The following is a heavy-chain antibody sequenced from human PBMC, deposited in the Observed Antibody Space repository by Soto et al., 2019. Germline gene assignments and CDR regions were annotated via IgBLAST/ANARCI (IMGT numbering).Heavy chain of an antibody. D-gene: IGHD1-26*01. CDR2: ISYDGSNK. J-gene: IGHJ4*02. V-gene: IGHV3-30-3*01. Sequence: QVQLVESGGGVVQPGRSLRLSCAASGFTFSSYAMHWVRQAPGKGLEWVAVISYDGSNKYYADSVKGRFTISRDNSKNTLYLQMNSLRAEDTAVYYCARGIQWELLTYFDYWGQGTLVTVSS. CDR3: ARGIQWELLTYFDY. CDR1: GFTFSSYA.